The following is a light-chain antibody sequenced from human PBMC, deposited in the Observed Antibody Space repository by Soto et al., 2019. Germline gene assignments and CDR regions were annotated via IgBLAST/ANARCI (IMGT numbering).Light chain of an antibody. J-gene: IGLJ1*01. CDR3: SSFTTSRTYV. CDR2: QVN. CDR1: SDDVGAYNY. Sequence: QSVLTQPASVSGSPGQSITISCTGSSDDVGAYNYVSWYQQYPGKAPKLIIYQVNNRPSGISNRFSGSKSGNTASLTISGLQTEDEADYHCSSFTTSRTYVFGTGTKLTVL. V-gene: IGLV2-14*01.